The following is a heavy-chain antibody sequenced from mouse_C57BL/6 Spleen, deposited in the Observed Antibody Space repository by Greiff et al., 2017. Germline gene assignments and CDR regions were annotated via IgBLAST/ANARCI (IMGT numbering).Heavy chain of an antibody. D-gene: IGHD1-1*01. Sequence: VKLVESGPGLVQPSQSLSITCTVSGFSLTSYGVHWVRQPPGKGLEWLGVIGSGGSTDYNAAFISRLSISKDNSKSQVFFKMNSLQADDTAIYYCAKNYYGSSYGWYFDVWGTGTTVTASS. CDR1: GFSLTSYG. CDR2: IGSGGST. J-gene: IGHJ1*03. CDR3: AKNYYGSSYGWYFDV. V-gene: IGHV2-4*01.